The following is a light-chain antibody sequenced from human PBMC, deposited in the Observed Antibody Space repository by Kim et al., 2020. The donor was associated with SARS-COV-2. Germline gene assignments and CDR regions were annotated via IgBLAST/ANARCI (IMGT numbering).Light chain of an antibody. Sequence: SASVGHSVTITCRASQGISNYLAWYQQKPGKVPKHLIYAASTLQSGVPSRLSGRGSGTDFTLTINTLQPEGVAPYYCQKYHSARTFGQGTKVDIK. CDR2: AAS. V-gene: IGKV1-27*01. CDR3: QKYHSART. CDR1: QGISNY. J-gene: IGKJ1*01.